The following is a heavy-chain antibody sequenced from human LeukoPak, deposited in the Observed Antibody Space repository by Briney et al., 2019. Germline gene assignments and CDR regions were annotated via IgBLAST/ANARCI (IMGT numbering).Heavy chain of an antibody. Sequence: SVKVSCKASGGTFSSYAISWVRQAPGQGLEWMGRIIPIFGIANYAQKFQGRVTITADKSTSTAYMELSSLRSEDTAVYYCARDLIAAAGKVACGMDVWGQGTTVTVSS. D-gene: IGHD6-13*01. CDR2: IIPIFGIA. CDR1: GGTFSSYA. J-gene: IGHJ6*02. CDR3: ARDLIAAAGKVACGMDV. V-gene: IGHV1-69*04.